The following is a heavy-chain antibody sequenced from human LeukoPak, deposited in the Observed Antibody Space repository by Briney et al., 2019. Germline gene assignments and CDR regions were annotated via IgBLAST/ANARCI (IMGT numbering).Heavy chain of an antibody. CDR2: ISAYNGNT. Sequence: ASVKVSCKASGYTFTSYGISWVRQAPGQGLEWMGWISAYNGNTNYAQKPQGRVTMTTDTSTSTAYMELRSLRSDDTAVYYCARGSGSKGRQGVFGAFDIWGQGTMVTVSS. V-gene: IGHV1-18*01. CDR3: ARGSGSKGRQGVFGAFDI. CDR1: GYTFTSYG. J-gene: IGHJ3*02. D-gene: IGHD6-19*01.